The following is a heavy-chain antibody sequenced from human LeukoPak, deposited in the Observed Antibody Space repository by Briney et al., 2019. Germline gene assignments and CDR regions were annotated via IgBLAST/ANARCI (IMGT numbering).Heavy chain of an antibody. CDR3: AKTHEKEGIVGAYPIDY. Sequence: PGGSLRLSCAASGFTFSSYAMSWVRQAPGKGLEWVSAISGSGGSTYYADSVKGRFTISRDNAKNSLYLQMNSLRAEDTALYYCAKTHEKEGIVGAYPIDYWGQGTLVTVSS. CDR1: GFTFSSYA. D-gene: IGHD1-26*01. J-gene: IGHJ4*02. CDR2: ISGSGGST. V-gene: IGHV3-23*01.